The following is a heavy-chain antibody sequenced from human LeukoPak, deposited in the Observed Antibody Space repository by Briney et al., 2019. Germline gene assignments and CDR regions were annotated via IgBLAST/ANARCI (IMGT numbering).Heavy chain of an antibody. CDR2: INPNSGGT. J-gene: IGHJ4*02. V-gene: IGHV1-2*02. CDR3: ARKGVGYYYDSSGYGKDY. Sequence: ASVKVSCKASGYTFTGYYMHWVRQAPGQGLEWMGWINPNSGGTNYAQKFQGRVTMTRDTSISTAYMELSRLRSDDTAVYYCARKGVGYYYDSSGYGKDYWGQGTLVTVSS. CDR1: GYTFTGYY. D-gene: IGHD3-22*01.